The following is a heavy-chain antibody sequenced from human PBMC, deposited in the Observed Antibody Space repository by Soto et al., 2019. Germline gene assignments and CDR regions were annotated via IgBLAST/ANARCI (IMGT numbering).Heavy chain of an antibody. Sequence: SETLSLTCTVSGGSISSSSYYWGWIRQPPRKGLEWIGSIYYSGSTYYNPSLKSRVTISVDTSKNQFYLKLIFVIALDTAVYYCARHYEDDWSDPWGQGTLVTVSS. CDR3: ARHYEDDWSDP. CDR1: GGSISSSSYY. D-gene: IGHD3-3*01. V-gene: IGHV4-39*01. CDR2: IYYSGST. J-gene: IGHJ5*02.